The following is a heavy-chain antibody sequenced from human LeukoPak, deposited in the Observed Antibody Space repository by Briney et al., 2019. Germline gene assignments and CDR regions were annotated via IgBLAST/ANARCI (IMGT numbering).Heavy chain of an antibody. Sequence: HGESLKISCKASGYTFTSYWIGWARQMPGKGLEWMGIIYPGDSDTKYSPSFQGQVTISVDKSISTAYLQWSSLKASDTAMYYCARHGGGYCRSTSCYLFDPWGQGTLVTVSS. J-gene: IGHJ5*02. CDR1: GYTFTSYW. CDR2: IYPGDSDT. V-gene: IGHV5-51*01. CDR3: ARHGGGYCRSTSCYLFDP. D-gene: IGHD2-2*01.